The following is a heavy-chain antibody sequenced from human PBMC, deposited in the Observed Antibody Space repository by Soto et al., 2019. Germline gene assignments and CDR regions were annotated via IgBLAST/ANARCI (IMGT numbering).Heavy chain of an antibody. CDR3: VLGSIGDRRTIIDY. Sequence: PGGSLRLSCAASGFSFSSFWMHWVRQAPGKGLVWVSRIKSDGSGTTYADSVKGRFTISRDNAKNTLYVQMNSLRAEDTAVYYCVLGSIGDRRTIIDYCGQGSLVTVYS. V-gene: IGHV3-74*01. CDR1: GFSFSSFW. D-gene: IGHD3-10*01. CDR2: IKSDGSGT. J-gene: IGHJ4*02.